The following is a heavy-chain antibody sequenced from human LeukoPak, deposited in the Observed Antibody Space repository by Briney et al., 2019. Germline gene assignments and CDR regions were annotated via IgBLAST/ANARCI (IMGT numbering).Heavy chain of an antibody. J-gene: IGHJ4*02. Sequence: GGSLRLSCAASGFTFSSYWMSWVRQAPGKGLEWVANIKQDGSEKYYVDSVKGRFTISRDNAKNSLYLQMNSLRAEDTAVYYCARDLKWLQFRWPKYYFDYWGQGTLVTVSS. V-gene: IGHV3-7*01. CDR1: GFTFSSYW. CDR2: IKQDGSEK. CDR3: ARDLKWLQFRWPKYYFDY. D-gene: IGHD5-24*01.